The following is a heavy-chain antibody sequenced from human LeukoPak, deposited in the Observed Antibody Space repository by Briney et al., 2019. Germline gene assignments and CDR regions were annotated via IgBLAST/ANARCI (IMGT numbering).Heavy chain of an antibody. CDR2: ISWNSGSI. CDR1: GFTFDDYA. CDR3: AKVPQYYDSSGYSD. Sequence: GRSLRLSCAASGFTFDDYAMHWVRHAPGKGLEWVSGISWNSGSIGYADSVKGRFTISRDNAKNSLYLQMNSLRAEDTALYYCAKVPQYYDSSGYSDWGQGTLVTVSS. D-gene: IGHD3-22*01. J-gene: IGHJ4*02. V-gene: IGHV3-9*01.